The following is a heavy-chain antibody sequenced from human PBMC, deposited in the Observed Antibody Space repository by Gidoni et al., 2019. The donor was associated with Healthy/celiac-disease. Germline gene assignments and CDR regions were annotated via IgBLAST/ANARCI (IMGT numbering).Heavy chain of an antibody. CDR2: IWYDGSNK. Sequence: QVQLVESGGGVVQPGRSLRLSCAASGFTFSCYGMHWVRQAPGKGLEWVAVIWYDGSNKYYADSVKGRFTISRDNSKNTLYLQMNSLRAEDTAVYYCARDLGCSSTSCYWYYYYYGMDVWGQGTTVTVSS. D-gene: IGHD2-2*01. CDR1: GFTFSCYG. V-gene: IGHV3-33*08. CDR3: ARDLGCSSTSCYWYYYYYGMDV. J-gene: IGHJ6*02.